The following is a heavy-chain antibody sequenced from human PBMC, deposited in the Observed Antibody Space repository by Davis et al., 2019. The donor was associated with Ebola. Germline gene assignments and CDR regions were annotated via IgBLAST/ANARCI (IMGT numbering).Heavy chain of an antibody. CDR3: ARHRRGWLQYGMDV. CDR2: IYYSGIT. J-gene: IGHJ6*04. D-gene: IGHD5-24*01. V-gene: IGHV4-39*01. CDR1: GGSISSYY. Sequence: MPSETLSLTCTVSGGSISSYYWSWIRQPPRKGLEWIGSIYYSGITYYNPSLKSRVTISVDTSKNQFSLKLSSVTAADTAVYYCARHRRGWLQYGMDVWGKGTTVTVSS.